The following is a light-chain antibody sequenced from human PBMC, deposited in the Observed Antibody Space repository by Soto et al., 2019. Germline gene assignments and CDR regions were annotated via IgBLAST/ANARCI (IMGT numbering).Light chain of an antibody. Sequence: EIVLTQSPGTLSLSPGERATLSCRASQSVSSTYLTWYHQKPGQAPRLLIYDASRRATGMPDGFSGSGSGTDFSLTISRLEPEDVAVYYCQHYDSSRWTFGLGTKVEIK. CDR2: DAS. V-gene: IGKV3-20*01. CDR1: QSVSSTY. J-gene: IGKJ1*01. CDR3: QHYDSSRWT.